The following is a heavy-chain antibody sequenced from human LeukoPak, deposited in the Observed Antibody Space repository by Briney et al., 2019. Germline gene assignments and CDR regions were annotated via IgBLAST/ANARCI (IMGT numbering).Heavy chain of an antibody. CDR1: GFTFSSYE. V-gene: IGHV3-48*03. CDR3: ASDLHLPAAKDEAGC. J-gene: IGHJ4*02. CDR2: ISSSGSTI. D-gene: IGHD2-2*01. Sequence: GGSLRLSCAASGFTFSSYEMNWVRQAPGKGLEWVSYISSSGSTIYYVDSVKGRFTISRDNAKNSLYLQMNSLRAEDTAVYYCASDLHLPAAKDEAGCWGQGTLVTVSS.